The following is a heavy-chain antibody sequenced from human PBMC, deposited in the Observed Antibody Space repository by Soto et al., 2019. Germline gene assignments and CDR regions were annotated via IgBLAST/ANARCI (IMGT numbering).Heavy chain of an antibody. V-gene: IGHV3-74*01. CDR1: GFTFSSYW. CDR2: INADGSTT. Sequence: PAGSLRLSCAASGFTFSSYWMHWVRQAPGKGLVWVSRINADGSTTTYADSVKGLFTISRDNAKNTLYLQMNSLRAEDTAVYYCVTVATHSYNWLDTWGQGTLVTVSS. CDR3: VTVATHSYNWLDT. J-gene: IGHJ5*02. D-gene: IGHD6-6*01.